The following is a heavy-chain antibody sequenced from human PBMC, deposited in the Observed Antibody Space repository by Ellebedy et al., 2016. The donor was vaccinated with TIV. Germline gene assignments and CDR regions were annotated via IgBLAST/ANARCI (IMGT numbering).Heavy chain of an antibody. CDR1: GFTLSTYA. V-gene: IGHV3-30*04. CDR2: ISFDGTNK. CDR3: ARGRYYDLLTGYYLGLDY. J-gene: IGHJ4*02. D-gene: IGHD3-9*01. Sequence: PGGSLRLSCAASGFTLSTYAIHWVRQAPGKGLEWVAVISFDGTNKYYADSVKGRFTISGDTSKNTLFLQMNSLRVEDTAVYHCARGRYYDLLTGYYLGLDYWGQGALVTVSS.